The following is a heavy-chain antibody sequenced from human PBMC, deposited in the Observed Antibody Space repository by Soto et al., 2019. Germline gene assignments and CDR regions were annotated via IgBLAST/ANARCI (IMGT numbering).Heavy chain of an antibody. V-gene: IGHV3-23*01. CDR2: ISGSGGST. Sequence: GGSLRLSCAASGFTFSSYAMSWVRQAPGKGLEWVSAISGSGGSTYYADSVKGRFTINPDTSKNQFSLQLNSVTPEDTAVYYCATAGAATDTSFGYWGQGTLVTVSS. D-gene: IGHD6-13*01. CDR1: GFTFSSYA. J-gene: IGHJ4*02. CDR3: ATAGAATDTSFGY.